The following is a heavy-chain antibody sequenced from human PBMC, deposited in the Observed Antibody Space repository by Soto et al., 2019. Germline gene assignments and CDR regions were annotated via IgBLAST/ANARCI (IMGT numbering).Heavy chain of an antibody. CDR1: YGYSSSYY. CDR2: IYYSGST. D-gene: IGHD3-16*02. J-gene: IGHJ4*02. CDR3: ARRVDYVWGSYRYSPYFDY. V-gene: IGHV4-59*08. Sequence: SETMSHTCSVAYGYSSSYYWSWIRQPPGKGLEWIGYIYYSGSTNYNPSLKSRVTISVDTSKNQFSLKLSSVTAADTAVYYCARRVDYVWGSYRYSPYFDYWGQGTLVTVSS.